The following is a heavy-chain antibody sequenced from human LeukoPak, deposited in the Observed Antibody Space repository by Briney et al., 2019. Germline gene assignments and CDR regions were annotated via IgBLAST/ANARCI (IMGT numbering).Heavy chain of an antibody. CDR1: GYTFTSYA. Sequence: GASVKVSCKASGYTFTSYAMHWVRQAPGQRLEWMGWINVGNGNTKYSQEFKGRVTITRDTSASTAYMELSSLRSEDTAVYYCAGEAGNIVNDYWGQGTLVTVSS. J-gene: IGHJ4*02. D-gene: IGHD5-12*01. CDR3: AGEAGNIVNDY. V-gene: IGHV1-3*01. CDR2: INVGNGNT.